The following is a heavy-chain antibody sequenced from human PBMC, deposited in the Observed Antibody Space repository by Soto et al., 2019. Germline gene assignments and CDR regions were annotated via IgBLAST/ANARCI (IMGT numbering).Heavy chain of an antibody. CDR2: INHSGST. J-gene: IGHJ4*02. V-gene: IGHV4-34*01. CDR1: GGSFSGYY. CDR3: ARGLGYSYGSNFDY. Sequence: SETLSLTCAVYGGSFSGYYWSWIRQPPGKGLEWIGGINHSGSTNYNPSLKSRVTISVDTSKNQFSLKLSSVTAADTAAYYCARGLGYSYGSNFDYWGQGTLVTVSS. D-gene: IGHD5-18*01.